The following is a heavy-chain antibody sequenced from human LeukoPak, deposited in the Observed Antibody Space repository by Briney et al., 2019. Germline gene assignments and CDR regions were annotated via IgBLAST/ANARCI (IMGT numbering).Heavy chain of an antibody. J-gene: IGHJ6*03. Sequence: SETLSLTCFVSGGSISSTSYYWGWIRQPPGKGLEWIGSVYSGGSTHYNPSLKSRATIFVDASKNQFSLRLTSVTAADTAVYYCGRHWGGNRNYYYYLDVWGKGTTVTVSS. CDR1: GGSISSTSYY. CDR3: GRHWGGNRNYYYYLDV. CDR2: VYSGGST. V-gene: IGHV4-39*01. D-gene: IGHD3-16*01.